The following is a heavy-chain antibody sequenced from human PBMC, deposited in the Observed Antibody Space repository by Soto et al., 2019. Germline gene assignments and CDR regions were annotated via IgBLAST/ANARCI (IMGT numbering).Heavy chain of an antibody. CDR2: ISWDGGST. CDR1: GFTFDYYT. D-gene: IGHD2-15*01. CDR3: AKGPVGYCSGGSCYPEY. Sequence: PGGSLRLSCAASGFTFDYYTMHGVRQAPGKGLEWVSLISWDGGSTYYADSVKGRFTISRDNSKNSLYLQMNSLRTEDTALYYCAKGPVGYCSGGSCYPEYWGQGTLVTVAS. V-gene: IGHV3-43*01. J-gene: IGHJ4*02.